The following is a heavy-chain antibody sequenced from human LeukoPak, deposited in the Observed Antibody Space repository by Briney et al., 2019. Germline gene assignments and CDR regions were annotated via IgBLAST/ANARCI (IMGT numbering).Heavy chain of an antibody. CDR1: GGSISGHY. CDR2: ISDSGRT. V-gene: IGHV4-59*11. Sequence: SETLSLTCTVSGGSISGHYLSWIRQPPGKGLEWIGYISDSGRTNYNPSLRSRVSISVDTSKNQFSLNLRSVTAADTAVYSCARSLHDCVWGSSSPSAFDIWGQGTMVTVSS. J-gene: IGHJ3*02. CDR3: ARSLHDCVWGSSSPSAFDI. D-gene: IGHD3-16*01.